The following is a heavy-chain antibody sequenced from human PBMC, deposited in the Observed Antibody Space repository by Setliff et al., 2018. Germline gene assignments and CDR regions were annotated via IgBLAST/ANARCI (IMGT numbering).Heavy chain of an antibody. CDR1: GGSFSGYY. J-gene: IGHJ4*02. CDR3: ARSFSRREKFLLDY. V-gene: IGHV4-34*01. Sequence: PSETLSLTCAVYGGSFSGYYWSWVRQPPGKGLEWLGYIYSSGSTYYNPSRKSRVTISMDTSKNQFSLKVSSVTAADTAVYYCARSFSRREKFLLDYWGQGALVTVSS. CDR2: IYSSGST.